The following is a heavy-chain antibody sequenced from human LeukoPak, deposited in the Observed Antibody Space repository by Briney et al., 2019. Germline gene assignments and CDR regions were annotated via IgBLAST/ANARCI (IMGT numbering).Heavy chain of an antibody. CDR1: GYTFTGYY. D-gene: IGHD5-18*01. V-gene: IGHV1-2*02. J-gene: IGHJ4*02. CDR2: INPNSGGT. CDR3: AVAMDTAMVADY. Sequence: GASVKVSCKASGYTFTGYYMHWVRQAAGQGLEWMGWINPNSGGTNYAQKFQGRVTMTRDTSISTAYMELSRLRSDDTAVYYCAVAMDTAMVADYWGQGTLVTVSS.